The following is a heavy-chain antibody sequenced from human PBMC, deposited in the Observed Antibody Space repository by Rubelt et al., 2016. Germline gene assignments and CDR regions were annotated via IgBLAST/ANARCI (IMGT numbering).Heavy chain of an antibody. V-gene: IGHV4-39*01. D-gene: IGHD6-13*01. CDR3: ARHLSSQPHDLFDY. CDR2: IYYSGSP. J-gene: IGHJ4*02. Sequence: QLQLQESGPGLVKPSETLSLTCTVSGGSISSSRYYWGWIRQPPGKGLAWIGSIYYSGSPYYNRSLSGGSTLSVVTSRNQFSLKRGSVNAADTAVYYWARHLSSQPHDLFDYWGQGTLVTVSS. CDR1: GGSISSSRYY.